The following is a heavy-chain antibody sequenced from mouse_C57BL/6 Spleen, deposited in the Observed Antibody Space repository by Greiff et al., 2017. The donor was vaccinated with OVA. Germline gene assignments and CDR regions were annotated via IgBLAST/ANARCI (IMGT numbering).Heavy chain of an antibody. CDR3: ARDDGYGMDY. V-gene: IGHV2-6*01. Sequence: VQLVESGPGLVAPSQSLSITCTVSGFSLNSSGVDWVRQSPGKGLEWLGVIWGVGSPNYNSALKSRLSISKDNSKSQVFLKKNSLQTDDAAMYYGARDDGYGMDYWGQGTSVTVSS. CDR2: IWGVGSP. CDR1: GFSLNSSG. D-gene: IGHD2-3*01. J-gene: IGHJ4*01.